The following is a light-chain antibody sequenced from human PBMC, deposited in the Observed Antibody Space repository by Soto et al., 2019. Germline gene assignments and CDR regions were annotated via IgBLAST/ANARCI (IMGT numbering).Light chain of an antibody. J-gene: IGKJ2*01. CDR2: GAS. CDR1: HCVSSN. V-gene: IGKV3-15*01. Sequence: EIVMTQSPATLSVSPGERATLSCRASHCVSSNLAWYQQKPGQAPRLLIYGASTRATGIPARFSGSGSGTEFTLTISSLQSEDFAVYYCQQYNNWPPQYTFGQGTKVDIK. CDR3: QQYNNWPPQYT.